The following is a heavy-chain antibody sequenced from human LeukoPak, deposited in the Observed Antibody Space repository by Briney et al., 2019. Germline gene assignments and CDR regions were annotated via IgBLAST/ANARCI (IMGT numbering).Heavy chain of an antibody. J-gene: IGHJ4*02. D-gene: IGHD6-13*01. CDR3: ARARQQVANAPFDH. V-gene: IGHV4-59*01. Sequence: SETLSLTCTVSGGSISSYYWSWIRQPPGKGLEWIGYIYYSGSTNYNPSLKSRVTILVDMSKNQFSLNLSSVTAADTAVYYCARARQQVANAPFDHWGQGTLVTVSS. CDR2: IYYSGST. CDR1: GGSISSYY.